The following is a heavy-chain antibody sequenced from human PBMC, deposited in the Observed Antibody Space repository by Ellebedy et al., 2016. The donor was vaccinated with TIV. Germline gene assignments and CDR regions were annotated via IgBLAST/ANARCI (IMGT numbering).Heavy chain of an antibody. CDR1: GFTFSSYA. Sequence: GESLKISXAASGFTFSSYAMSWVRQAPGKGLEWVSAISGSGGSTYYADSVKGRFTISRDNSKNTLYLQMNSLRAEDTAVYYCANAVRLDYWGQGTLVTVSS. CDR2: ISGSGGST. CDR3: ANAVRLDY. V-gene: IGHV3-23*01. J-gene: IGHJ4*02.